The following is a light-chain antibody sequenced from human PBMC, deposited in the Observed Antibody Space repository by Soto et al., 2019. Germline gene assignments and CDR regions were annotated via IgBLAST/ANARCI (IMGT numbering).Light chain of an antibody. CDR3: QQASRLPHP. CDR2: GAS. CDR1: TGISTW. J-gene: IGKJ2*01. V-gene: IGKV1-12*01. Sequence: DIQMPQSPSSVSASVGDRVTITCRASTGISTWLAWYQQKPGKVPKLLIYGASSLQTGVPSRFSGSGSVTDFNLTIIRLQAEDFATDYCQQASRLPHPLGQGTKLEIK.